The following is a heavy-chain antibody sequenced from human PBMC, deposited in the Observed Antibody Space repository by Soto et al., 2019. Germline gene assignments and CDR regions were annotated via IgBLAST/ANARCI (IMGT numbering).Heavy chain of an antibody. CDR2: IKEDGSQK. CDR1: GFTFRRYW. D-gene: IGHD3-22*01. CDR3: ARGDYYDSSGPFSDAFDI. Sequence: WGSLRLSCAAYGFTFRRYWVSWVRQAPGRGPEWVANIKEDGSQKSYVDSVKGRFTISRDNAKNSLYLQINSLRAEDTAVYYCARGDYYDSSGPFSDAFDIWAQGTMVTVSS. V-gene: IGHV3-7*04. J-gene: IGHJ3*02.